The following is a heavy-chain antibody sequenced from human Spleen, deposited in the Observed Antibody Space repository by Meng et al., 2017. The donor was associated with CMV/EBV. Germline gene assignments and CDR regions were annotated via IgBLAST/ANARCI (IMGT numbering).Heavy chain of an antibody. V-gene: IGHV4-30-4*08. J-gene: IGHJ4*02. CDR3: ARDDGYGGSEY. D-gene: IGHD5-18*01. Sequence: CNVSAGSISSGDYYWSWIRQPPGKGLEWIGYIYYSGSTYYNPSLKSRSTISVDTSKNQFSLRLTSVTAADTAIYFCARDDGYGGSEYWGQGTLVTVSS. CDR2: IYYSGST. CDR1: AGSISSGDYY.